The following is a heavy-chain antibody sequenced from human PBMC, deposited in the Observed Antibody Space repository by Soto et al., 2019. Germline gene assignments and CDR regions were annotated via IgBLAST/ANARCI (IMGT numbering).Heavy chain of an antibody. CDR2: IYHSGST. CDR3: ARQSAVAGNWFDP. Sequence: SSETLSLTCTVPSGYICSGAYSWSWIRQPPGKGLEWIGYIYHSGSTYYNPSLKSRVTISVDTSKNQFSLKLSSVTAADTAVYYCARQSAVAGNWFDPWGQGTLVTVSS. D-gene: IGHD6-19*01. J-gene: IGHJ5*02. CDR1: SGYICSGAYS. V-gene: IGHV4-30-2*03.